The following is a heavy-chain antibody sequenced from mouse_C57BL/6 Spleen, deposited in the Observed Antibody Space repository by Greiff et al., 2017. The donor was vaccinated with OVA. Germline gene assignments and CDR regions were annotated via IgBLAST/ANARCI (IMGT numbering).Heavy chain of an antibody. CDR2: ISSGGDYI. CDR1: GFTFSSYA. CDR3: TQYDYDGWGYFDV. D-gene: IGHD2-4*01. V-gene: IGHV5-9-1*02. Sequence: DVMLVESGEGLVKPGGSLKLSCAASGFTFSSYAMSWVRQTPEKRLEWVAYISSGGDYIYYADTVKGRFTISRDNARNTLYLQMSSLKSEDTAMYYCTQYDYDGWGYFDVWGTGTTVTVSS. J-gene: IGHJ1*03.